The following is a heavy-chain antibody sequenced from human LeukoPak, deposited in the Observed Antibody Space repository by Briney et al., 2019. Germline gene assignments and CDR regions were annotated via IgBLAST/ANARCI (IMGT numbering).Heavy chain of an antibody. J-gene: IGHJ6*03. CDR3: ARFYCGGDCSYYYMDV. Sequence: GASVKVSCKATGYIFSNYGISWVRQAPGHGLEWMGWISSGGNTNYAPKFQDRATMTTDTSTSTAYMELRSLRFDDTAVYYCARFYCGGDCSYYYMDVWGKGTTVTVSS. CDR2: ISSGGNT. D-gene: IGHD2-21*01. V-gene: IGHV1-18*01. CDR1: GYIFSNYG.